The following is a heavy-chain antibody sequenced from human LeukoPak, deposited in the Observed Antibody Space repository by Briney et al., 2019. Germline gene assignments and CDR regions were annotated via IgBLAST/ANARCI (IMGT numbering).Heavy chain of an antibody. V-gene: IGHV4-59*08. CDR1: GGSISSYY. Sequence: SETLSLTCTVSGGSISSYYWSWIRQPPGKGLEWIGDIYYSGYTNYNPSLKSRVTISVDTSKNQFSLKLSSVTAADTAVYYCARGVEMATIAPHYFDYWGQGTLVTVSS. CDR3: ARGVEMATIAPHYFDY. J-gene: IGHJ4*02. CDR2: IYYSGYT. D-gene: IGHD5-24*01.